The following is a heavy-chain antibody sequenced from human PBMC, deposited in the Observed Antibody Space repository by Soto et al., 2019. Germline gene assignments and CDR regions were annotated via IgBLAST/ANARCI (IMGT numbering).Heavy chain of an antibody. CDR2: ISSTSGTI. J-gene: IGHJ4*02. Sequence: EVQLVESGGGLVQPGGSLRLSCAASGFTFSSYSMNWVRQAPGKGLEWVSYISSTSGTIYYADSVKGRFTISRDNAKNSRYLQMNGLRDEDTAVYYCARKSMVLGVPPYCDYWGQGTLVTVSS. CDR3: ARKSMVLGVPPYCDY. CDR1: GFTFSSYS. D-gene: IGHD3-10*01. V-gene: IGHV3-48*02.